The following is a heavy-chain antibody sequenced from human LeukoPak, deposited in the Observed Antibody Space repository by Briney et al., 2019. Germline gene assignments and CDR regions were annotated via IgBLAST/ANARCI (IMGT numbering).Heavy chain of an antibody. CDR2: ISGSGGST. J-gene: IGHJ3*02. CDR3: ARDPVNGWLQSDDAFDI. V-gene: IGHV3-23*01. CDR1: GFTFSSYA. Sequence: HPGGSLRLSCAASGFTFSSYAMSWVRQAPGKGLEWVSAISGSGGSTYYADSVKGRFTISRDNSKNTLYLQMNSLRAEDTAVYYCARDPVNGWLQSDDAFDIWGQGTMVTVSS. D-gene: IGHD5-24*01.